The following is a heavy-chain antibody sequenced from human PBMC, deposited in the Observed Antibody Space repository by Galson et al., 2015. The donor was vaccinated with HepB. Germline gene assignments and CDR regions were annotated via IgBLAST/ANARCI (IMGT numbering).Heavy chain of an antibody. Sequence: SLRLSCAASEFILSMYWMNWVRQAPGKGLKWVANIKEDGSEKNYVDSVKGRFTIARDNAKNSLYLQMNSLRAEDTAVYYCARVKRGEWYSFYYYGMDVWGRGTTVTVSS. D-gene: IGHD3-10*01. CDR2: IKEDGSEK. V-gene: IGHV3-7*05. J-gene: IGHJ6*01. CDR1: EFILSMYW. CDR3: ARVKRGEWYSFYYYGMDV.